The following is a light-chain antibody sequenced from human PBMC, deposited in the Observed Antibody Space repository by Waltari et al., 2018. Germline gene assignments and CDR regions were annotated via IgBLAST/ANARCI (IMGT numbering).Light chain of an antibody. V-gene: IGLV3-19*01. CDR3: HSRDASGVGGS. CDR1: SLRSYY. Sequence: SSELTQDPAVSVAMGQTVRITCQGDSLRSYYASWYPQRPGQAPRLLMYDKNNRPSGVPDRFSGSSSHNTASLTITGAQAEDEASYYCHSRDASGVGGSFGGGTKLTVL. CDR2: DKN. J-gene: IGLJ2*01.